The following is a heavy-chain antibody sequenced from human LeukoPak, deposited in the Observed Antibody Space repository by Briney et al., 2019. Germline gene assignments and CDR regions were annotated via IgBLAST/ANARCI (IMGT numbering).Heavy chain of an antibody. J-gene: IGHJ4*02. Sequence: PGRSLRLSCAASGFTFSSYGMHWVRQAPGKGLEWVAVIWYDGSDKYYADSAKGRFTISRDNSKNTLYLQMNSLRAEDTAVYYCARSSGWQPDFDYWGQGTLVTVSS. CDR2: IWYDGSDK. CDR3: ARSSGWQPDFDY. V-gene: IGHV3-33*01. CDR1: GFTFSSYG. D-gene: IGHD6-19*01.